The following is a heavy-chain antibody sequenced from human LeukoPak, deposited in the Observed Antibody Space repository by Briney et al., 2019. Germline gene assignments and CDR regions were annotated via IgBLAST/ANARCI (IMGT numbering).Heavy chain of an antibody. CDR1: GFTFSSYG. J-gene: IGHJ4*02. Sequence: PGGSLRLSCAASGFTFSSYGMHWVRQAPGKGLEWVAVIWYDGSNKYYTGSVKGRFTISRDNSKNTLYLQMNSLRAEDTAVYYCARGNDYSPFDYWGQGTLVTVSS. CDR3: ARGNDYSPFDY. V-gene: IGHV3-33*01. D-gene: IGHD4-11*01. CDR2: IWYDGSNK.